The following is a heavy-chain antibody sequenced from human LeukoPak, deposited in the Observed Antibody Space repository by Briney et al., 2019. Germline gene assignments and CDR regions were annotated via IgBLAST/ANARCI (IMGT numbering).Heavy chain of an antibody. CDR3: ARGGSHLWQPFDS. J-gene: IGHJ4*02. CDR1: GGSISGYY. D-gene: IGHD5-18*01. Sequence: SETLSLTCTVSGGSISGYYWSWIRQPAGKGLEWIGRIYTSGSTNYNPSLKSRVTMSVDTSKNQFSLKLSSVTAADTAVYYCARGGSHLWQPFDSWGQGTLVTVSS. V-gene: IGHV4-4*07. CDR2: IYTSGST.